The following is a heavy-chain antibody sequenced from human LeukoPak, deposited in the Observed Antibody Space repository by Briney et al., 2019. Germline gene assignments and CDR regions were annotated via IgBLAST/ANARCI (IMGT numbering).Heavy chain of an antibody. V-gene: IGHV3-48*04. J-gene: IGHJ4*02. CDR3: ARQGAHMVREIDY. Sequence: PGGSLRLSCAASGFTFSSYSMNWVRQAPGKGLEWVSFISSSSSTIFYADSVKGRFTISRDNAKNSLYLQMNSLRAEDTAVYYCARQGAHMVREIDYWGQGTLVTVSS. D-gene: IGHD3-10*01. CDR1: GFTFSSYS. CDR2: ISSSSSTI.